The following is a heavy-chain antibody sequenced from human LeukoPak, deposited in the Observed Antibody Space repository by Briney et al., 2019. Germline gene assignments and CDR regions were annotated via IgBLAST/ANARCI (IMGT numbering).Heavy chain of an antibody. CDR1: GYTLISSH. CDR2: INCGDGYT. D-gene: IGHD1-26*01. J-gene: IGHJ4*02. Sequence: VASVKVSCKASGYTLISSHAHWVRQAPGQGLEWMALINCGDGYTNYAQKFQGRVSVTRDTSTSTIYMELSGLRVEDTAIYYCAKDRGGSYSIDYWGQGTLVTVSS. CDR3: AKDRGGSYSIDY. V-gene: IGHV1-46*01.